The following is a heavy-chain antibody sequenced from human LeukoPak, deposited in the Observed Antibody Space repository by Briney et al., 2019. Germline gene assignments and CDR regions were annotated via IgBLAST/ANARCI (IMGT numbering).Heavy chain of an antibody. V-gene: IGHV3-30-3*01. CDR3: VGEIGPRSFDY. J-gene: IGHJ4*02. Sequence: PGGSLGLSCAASGYTFSSYAMHWARQAPGKGLEWVAVISYDGSSKYYADSVKGRFTISRDNSINALYLQMNSLRLDDTAVYYCVGEIGPRSFDYWGQGTLVTVSS. CDR2: ISYDGSSK. D-gene: IGHD3-16*01. CDR1: GYTFSSYA.